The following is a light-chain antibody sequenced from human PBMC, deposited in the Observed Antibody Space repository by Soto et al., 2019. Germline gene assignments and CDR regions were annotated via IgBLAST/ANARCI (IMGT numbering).Light chain of an antibody. CDR2: KAS. V-gene: IGKV1-5*03. J-gene: IGKJ1*01. Sequence: IQMTQSPSTPSASVGDRVTITCRASQSISSWLAWYQQKPGRAPKLLIYKASTLESGVPSRFSGSGSGTEFTLTIDSLQPDDFATYYCQQYNSYSPTFGRGTKV. CDR3: QQYNSYSPT. CDR1: QSISSW.